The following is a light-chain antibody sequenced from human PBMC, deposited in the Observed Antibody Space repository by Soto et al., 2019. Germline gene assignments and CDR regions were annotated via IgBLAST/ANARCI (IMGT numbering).Light chain of an antibody. CDR2: EGT. CDR1: SSDVGSYNL. V-gene: IGLV2-23*01. J-gene: IGLJ1*01. Sequence: QSALTQPASVSGSPGQSIPISCTGTSSDVGSYNLVSWYQQHPGKAPKLMIYEGTKRPSGVSNRLSGSKPGNTASLTIYGLQAEDGADYFCCSYAGAGTYVFGTGTKVTVL. CDR3: CSYAGAGTYV.